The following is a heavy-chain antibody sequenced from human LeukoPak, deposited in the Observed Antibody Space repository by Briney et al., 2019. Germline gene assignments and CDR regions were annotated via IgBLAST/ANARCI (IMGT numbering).Heavy chain of an antibody. CDR2: TYYRSKWRI. CDR3: ARGKYSTFDI. D-gene: IGHD2/OR15-2a*01. J-gene: IGHJ3*02. Sequence: PSQTLSLTCGISGDSVSSNNIAWNWIRQSPSRGLEWLGRTYYRSKWRIDYAVSVKSRITINSDTSKNQFSLQLESVTPDDTAVYYCARGKYSTFDIWGQGTMVTVSS. V-gene: IGHV6-1*01. CDR1: GDSVSSNNIA.